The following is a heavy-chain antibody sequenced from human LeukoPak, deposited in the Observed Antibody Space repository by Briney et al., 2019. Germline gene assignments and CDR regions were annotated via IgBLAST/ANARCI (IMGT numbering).Heavy chain of an antibody. D-gene: IGHD2-2*01. J-gene: IGHJ4*02. V-gene: IGHV3-30*02. CDR3: ATDSYQLVSKVNFEY. Sequence: PGGSLRLSCAASGFSFNRHGMHWVRQAPGKGLEWVAFIQYDGSNEYYADSVKGRFTISRDNSKNTLDLQMNSLRGEDTAIYYCATDSYQLVSKVNFEYWGQGTLVTVSS. CDR2: IQYDGSNE. CDR1: GFSFNRHG.